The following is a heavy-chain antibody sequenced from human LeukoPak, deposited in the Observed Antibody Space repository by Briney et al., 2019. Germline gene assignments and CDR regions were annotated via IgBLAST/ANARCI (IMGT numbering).Heavy chain of an antibody. J-gene: IGHJ4*02. Sequence: GGSLRLSCAASGFTFSSYGMHWVRQAPGKGLEWVAVISYDGSNKYYADSVKGRFTISRDNSKNTLYLQMNSLRAEDTAVYYCAKDHRGYDFGSIGVYWGQGTLVTVSS. CDR3: AKDHRGYDFGSIGVY. D-gene: IGHD5-12*01. CDR2: ISYDGSNK. V-gene: IGHV3-30*18. CDR1: GFTFSSYG.